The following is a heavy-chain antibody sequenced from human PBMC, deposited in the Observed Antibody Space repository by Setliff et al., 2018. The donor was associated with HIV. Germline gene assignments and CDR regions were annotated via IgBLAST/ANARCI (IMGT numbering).Heavy chain of an antibody. J-gene: IGHJ4*02. D-gene: IGHD5-18*01. V-gene: IGHV1-24*01. CDR2: FDPQDGKT. Sequence: GASVKVSCKISGYTLTEVSMHWVRQAPGKGLEWMGYFDPQDGKTIYAQKFQGRVTVTEDTSTNTAFMELSSLRPEDTAVYYCASRGYSYGFEYWGQGTLVTVSS. CDR3: ASRGYSYGFEY. CDR1: GYTLTEVS.